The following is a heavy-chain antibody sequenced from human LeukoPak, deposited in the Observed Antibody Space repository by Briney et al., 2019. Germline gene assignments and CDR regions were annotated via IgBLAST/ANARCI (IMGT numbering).Heavy chain of an antibody. J-gene: IGHJ6*02. CDR2: ITTSGTYI. V-gene: IGHV3-21*06. Sequence: GGSLRLSCAASGFTVSSSYMNWVRQAPGKGLELVSSITTSGTYIYYADSVKGRFTISRDNAKNSLYLQMNSLRAEDTAVYYCARPFYYDNNGGEGMDVWGQGTTVTVSS. D-gene: IGHD3-22*01. CDR3: ARPFYYDNNGGEGMDV. CDR1: GFTVSSSY.